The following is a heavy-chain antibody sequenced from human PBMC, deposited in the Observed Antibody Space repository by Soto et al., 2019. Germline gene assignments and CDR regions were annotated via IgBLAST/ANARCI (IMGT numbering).Heavy chain of an antibody. CDR3: APVGKSCQGCDDFDI. D-gene: IGHD2-15*01. V-gene: IGHV3-21*01. CDR2: ISSSSSYI. J-gene: IGHJ3*02. Sequence: SLRLSCAASGFTFSSYSMNWVRQAPGKGLERVSSISSSSSYIYYADSVKGRFTISRDNAKNSLYLQMNSLRAEDTAVYYCAPVGKSCQGCDDFDIWGQGTMVTVSS. CDR1: GFTFSSYS.